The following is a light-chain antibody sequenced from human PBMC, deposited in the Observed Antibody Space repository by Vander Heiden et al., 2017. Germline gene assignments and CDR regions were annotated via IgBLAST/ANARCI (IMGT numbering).Light chain of an antibody. Sequence: DIQTTQSPSTLSASVGDRVTITCRASQSISSWLAWYQQKPGKAPKLLLYDVSSSVTGVPSRSHGCASVREFTLTVMILHLDAFATSYFRQDKSDWHTFGAWTKVDIK. CDR2: DVS. CDR3: RQDKSDWHT. V-gene: IGKV1-5*01. J-gene: IGKJ3*01. CDR1: QSISSW.